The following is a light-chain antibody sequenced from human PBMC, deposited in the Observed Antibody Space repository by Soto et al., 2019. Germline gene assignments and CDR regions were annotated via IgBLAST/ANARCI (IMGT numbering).Light chain of an antibody. V-gene: IGLV1-47*01. J-gene: IGLJ2*01. CDR2: RNN. CDR3: XAWDDSLSGVV. Sequence: QSVLTQPXSASGTPGQRVTIXCSGSSSNIGSNYVYWYQQLPGTVPQLLIDRNNERPSGVPARFSGSKSGTSXSLAVSGPRSXDEADYYCXAWDDSLSGVVFGGGTKLAXX. CDR1: SSNIGSNY.